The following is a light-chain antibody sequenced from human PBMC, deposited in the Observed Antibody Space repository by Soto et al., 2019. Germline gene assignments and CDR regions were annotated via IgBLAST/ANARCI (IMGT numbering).Light chain of an antibody. CDR3: QQANTFPIT. CDR1: QGISSW. CDR2: AAS. Sequence: DVQMTQSPSSVSASVGDRVTITCRASQGISSWLAWYQQKPGKAPKLLIYAASSLRSGVPSRFSGSGYGTEFTLTISSLQPEDVATYFCQQANTFPITFGQGTRLEIK. J-gene: IGKJ5*01. V-gene: IGKV1-12*01.